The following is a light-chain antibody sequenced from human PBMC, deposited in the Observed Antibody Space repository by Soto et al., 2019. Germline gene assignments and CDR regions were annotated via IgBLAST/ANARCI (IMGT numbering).Light chain of an antibody. Sequence: DIQMTQSPSSLSASVGDRVTITCRASQTISSYLNWYQQRPGKAPKLLIYTASKLQSGVPSRFSGSESGTDFTLTINSLQPEDFATYYCQQSYSSPYTFGQGTKLEIE. CDR3: QQSYSSPYT. V-gene: IGKV1-39*01. CDR2: TAS. CDR1: QTISSY. J-gene: IGKJ2*01.